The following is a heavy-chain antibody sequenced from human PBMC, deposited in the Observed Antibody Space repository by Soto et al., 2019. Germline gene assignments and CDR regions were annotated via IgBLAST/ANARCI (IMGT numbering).Heavy chain of an antibody. Sequence: QVQLVQSGAEEKKPGASVKVSCKASGYTFTSYAMHWVRQAPGQRLEWMGWINAGNGNTKYSQKFQGRVTITRDTXASTAYMELSSLRSEDTAVYYCARGYSSSSPPFDYWGQGTLVTVSS. CDR1: GYTFTSYA. CDR3: ARGYSSSSPPFDY. J-gene: IGHJ4*02. V-gene: IGHV1-3*05. CDR2: INAGNGNT. D-gene: IGHD6-13*01.